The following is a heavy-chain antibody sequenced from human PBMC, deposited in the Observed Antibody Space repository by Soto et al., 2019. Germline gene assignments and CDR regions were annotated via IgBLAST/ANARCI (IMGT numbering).Heavy chain of an antibody. CDR3: AHRVYGDYVRGDAFDI. CDR1: GFSLSTSGVG. J-gene: IGHJ3*02. V-gene: IGHV2-5*02. CDR2: IYWDDDK. D-gene: IGHD4-17*01. Sequence: QITLKESGPTLVKPTQTLTLTCTFSGFSLSTSGVGVGWIRQPPGKALEWLALIYWDDDKRYSPSLKSRLTITKDTSKNQVVLTMTNMDPVDTATYYCAHRVYGDYVRGDAFDIWGQGTMVTVSS.